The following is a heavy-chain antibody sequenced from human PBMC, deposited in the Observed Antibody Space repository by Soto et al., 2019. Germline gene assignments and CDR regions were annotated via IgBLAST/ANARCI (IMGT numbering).Heavy chain of an antibody. Sequence: ASVKVSCKASGYTFTSYGISWARQAPGQGLEWMGWISAYNGNTNYAQKLQGRVTMTTDTSTSTAYMELRSLRSDDTAVYYCARDIAVAGTNAFDIWGQGTMVTVSS. CDR1: GYTFTSYG. V-gene: IGHV1-18*01. CDR2: ISAYNGNT. J-gene: IGHJ3*02. CDR3: ARDIAVAGTNAFDI. D-gene: IGHD6-19*01.